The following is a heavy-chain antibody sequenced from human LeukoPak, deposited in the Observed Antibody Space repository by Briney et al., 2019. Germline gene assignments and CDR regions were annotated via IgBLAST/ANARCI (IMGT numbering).Heavy chain of an antibody. J-gene: IGHJ3*02. V-gene: IGHV3-23*01. D-gene: IGHD2/OR15-2a*01. CDR3: AAGYWNAWTAHGFDI. Sequence: GGTLRLSCAASGFTFSSYGMSWVRQAPGKGLEWVSAISGSGGSTYYADSVKGRFTISRDNSKNTLYLQMNSLRAEDTAIYYCAAGYWNAWTAHGFDIWGQGTMVTVSS. CDR2: ISGSGGST. CDR1: GFTFSSYG.